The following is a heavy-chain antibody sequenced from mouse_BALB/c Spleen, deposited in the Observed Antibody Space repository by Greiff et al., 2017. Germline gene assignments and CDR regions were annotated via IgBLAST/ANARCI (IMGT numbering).Heavy chain of an antibody. CDR2: IDPENGDT. D-gene: IGHD2-4*01. CDR3: TLYDYDGAWFAY. CDR1: GFNIKDYY. Sequence: VQLQQSGAELVRPGASVKLSCTASGFNIKDYYMHWVKQRPEQGLEWIGWIDPENGDTEYAPKFQGKATMTADTSSNTAYLQLSSLTSEDTAVYYCTLYDYDGAWFAYWGQGTLVTVSA. J-gene: IGHJ3*01. V-gene: IGHV14-4*02.